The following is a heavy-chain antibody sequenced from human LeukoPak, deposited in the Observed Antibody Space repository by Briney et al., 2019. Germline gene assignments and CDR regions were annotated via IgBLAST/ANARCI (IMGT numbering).Heavy chain of an antibody. CDR1: GFIFSSYA. CDR2: VSGNGDST. CDR3: AKDMRYSYGNDAFDL. Sequence: GGSLRLSCAASGFIFSSYAMNWVRQAPGKGLEWVSVVSGNGDSTNYADSVKGRFTISRDNSKNTLYLQTNSLRVEDTAVYYCAKDMRYSYGNDAFDLWGQGTMVTVSS. D-gene: IGHD5-18*01. V-gene: IGHV3-23*01. J-gene: IGHJ3*01.